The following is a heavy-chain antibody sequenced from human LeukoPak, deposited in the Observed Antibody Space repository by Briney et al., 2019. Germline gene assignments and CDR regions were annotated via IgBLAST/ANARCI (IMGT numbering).Heavy chain of an antibody. V-gene: IGHV3-21*01. Sequence: PGGSLRLSCAASGFTFSSYSMNWVRQAPGKGLEWVSSISSSSSYIYYADSVKGRFTISRDNAKNSLYLQMNSLRAEDTAVYYCARVPDSIAVAGNYWGQGTLVTVSS. CDR1: GFTFSSYS. CDR2: ISSSSSYI. J-gene: IGHJ4*02. CDR3: ARVPDSIAVAGNY. D-gene: IGHD6-19*01.